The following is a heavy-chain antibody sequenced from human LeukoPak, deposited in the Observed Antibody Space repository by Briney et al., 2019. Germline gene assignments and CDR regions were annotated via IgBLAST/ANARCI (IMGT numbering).Heavy chain of an antibody. Sequence: PSETLSLTCAVYGGSFSGYYWSWIRQPPGKGLEWIGEINHSGSTNYNPSLKSRVTISVDTSKNQFSLKLSSVTAADTAVYYCARDIVVVVAARYNWFDPWGQGTVGTVSS. J-gene: IGHJ5*02. CDR1: GGSFSGYY. D-gene: IGHD2-15*01. V-gene: IGHV4-34*01. CDR3: ARDIVVVVAARYNWFDP. CDR2: INHSGST.